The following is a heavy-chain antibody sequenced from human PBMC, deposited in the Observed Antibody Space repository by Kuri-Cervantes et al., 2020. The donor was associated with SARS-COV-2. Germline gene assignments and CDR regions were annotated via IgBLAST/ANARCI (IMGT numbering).Heavy chain of an antibody. CDR1: GGTFSSYA. CDR3: ASGYYYDSTTPLESGRSAFDI. V-gene: IGHV1-69*05. D-gene: IGHD3-22*01. CDR2: IIPIFGTA. J-gene: IGHJ3*02. Sequence: SVKVSSKASGGTFSSYAISWVRQAPGQGLEWMGGIIPIFGTANYAQKFQGRVTITTDESTSTAYMELSSLRSEDTAVYYCASGYYYDSTTPLESGRSAFDIWGQGTMVTVSS.